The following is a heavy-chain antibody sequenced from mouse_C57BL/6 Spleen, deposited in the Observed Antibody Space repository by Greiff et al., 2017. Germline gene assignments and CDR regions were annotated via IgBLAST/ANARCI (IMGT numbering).Heavy chain of an antibody. CDR2: ISSGSSTI. CDR1: GFTFSDYG. Sequence: EVMLVESGGGLVKPGGSLKLSCAASGFTFSDYGMHWVRQAPEKGLEWVAYISSGSSTIYYADTVKGRFTISRDNAKNTRFLQMTSLRSEDTAMYYCARRELGRGYFDVWGTGTTVTVSS. V-gene: IGHV5-17*01. D-gene: IGHD4-1*01. J-gene: IGHJ1*03. CDR3: ARRELGRGYFDV.